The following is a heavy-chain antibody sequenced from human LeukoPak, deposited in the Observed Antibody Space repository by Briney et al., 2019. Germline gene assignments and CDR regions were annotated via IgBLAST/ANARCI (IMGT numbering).Heavy chain of an antibody. CDR1: GGSISSYY. Sequence: PSETLSLTCTVSGGSISSYYWSWIRQPPGKGLEWIGYIYHSGSTKYNPSLKSRVTISVDTSKNQFSLKLSSVTAAGTAVYYCARAPPGIAAAGRLDYYYYMDVWGKGTTVTVSS. CDR3: ARAPPGIAAAGRLDYYYYMDV. J-gene: IGHJ6*03. CDR2: IYHSGST. V-gene: IGHV4-59*12. D-gene: IGHD6-13*01.